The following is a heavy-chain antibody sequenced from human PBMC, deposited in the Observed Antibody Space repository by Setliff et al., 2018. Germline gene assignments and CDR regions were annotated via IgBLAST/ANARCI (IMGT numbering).Heavy chain of an antibody. V-gene: IGHV4-4*07. CDR1: GGSISSHY. Sequence: SETLSLTCTVSGGSISSHYWSWIRQPAGKGLEWIGHIYIGGSANYNPSLKSLVTMSIDTSKNQFSLKLNSVTAADMAVYYCAREQWLDPPGYYYMDVWAKGTTVTVSS. CDR2: IYIGGSA. J-gene: IGHJ6*03. CDR3: AREQWLDPPGYYYMDV. D-gene: IGHD6-19*01.